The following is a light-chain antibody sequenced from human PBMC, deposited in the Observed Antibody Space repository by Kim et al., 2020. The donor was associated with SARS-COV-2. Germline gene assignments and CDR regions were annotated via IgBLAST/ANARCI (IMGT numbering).Light chain of an antibody. CDR3: QQYGSSPFT. Sequence: SPGERATLCCRASQSVSSSYLAWYQQKPGQAPRLLIYGASSRATGIPDRFSGSGSGTDFTRTISRLEPEDFAVYYCQQYGSSPFTFGPGTKVDIK. CDR2: GAS. J-gene: IGKJ3*01. CDR1: QSVSSSY. V-gene: IGKV3-20*01.